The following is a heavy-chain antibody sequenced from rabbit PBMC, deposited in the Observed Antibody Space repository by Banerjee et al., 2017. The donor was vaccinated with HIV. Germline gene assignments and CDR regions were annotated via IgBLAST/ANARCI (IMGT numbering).Heavy chain of an antibody. CDR1: GIDFRNYYI. Sequence: QQQLEESGGGLVKPGGTLTLTCKASGIDFRNYYIMSRVRQSPGKWLDWIGYINTGSGNTFYASWAQGRFTISKTSSTTVTLHMSSLTAADTAIYCCARRGSDWGDDLWGPGTLFTVS. V-gene: IGHV1S45*01. CDR2: INTGSGNT. CDR3: ARRGSDWGDDL. D-gene: IGHD4-1*01. J-gene: IGHJ4*01.